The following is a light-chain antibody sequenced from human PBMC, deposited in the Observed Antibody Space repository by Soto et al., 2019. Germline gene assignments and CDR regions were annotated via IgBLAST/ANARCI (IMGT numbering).Light chain of an antibody. J-gene: IGLJ2*01. V-gene: IGLV2-8*01. Sequence: QSALTQPPSASGSPGQSVTISCTGTSSDVGGYNYVSWYQQHPGKAPKFLIFDVSRRPSGVPDRFSGSKSGNTASLTVSGLQADDEADYYCSSYASSNTPVIFGGGTKLTVL. CDR2: DVS. CDR3: SSYASSNTPVI. CDR1: SSDVGGYNY.